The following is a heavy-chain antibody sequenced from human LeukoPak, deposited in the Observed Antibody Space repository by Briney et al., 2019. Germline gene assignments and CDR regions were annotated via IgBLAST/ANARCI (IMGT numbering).Heavy chain of an antibody. D-gene: IGHD6-13*01. CDR3: ARLSSSWYQDWYFDL. CDR2: IYTSGST. CDR1: GGSISNYD. V-gene: IGHV4-4*07. J-gene: IGHJ2*01. Sequence: SETLSLTCTVSGGSISNYDWSWIRQPAGKGLEWIGRIYTSGSTNYNPSLKSRVTMSEDTSKKQFSLKLSSVTAADTAVYYCARLSSSWYQDWYFDLWGRGTLVTVPS.